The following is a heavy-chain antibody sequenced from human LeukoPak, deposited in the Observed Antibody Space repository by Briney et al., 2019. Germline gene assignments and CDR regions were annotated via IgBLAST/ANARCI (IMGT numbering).Heavy chain of an antibody. J-gene: IGHJ3*02. CDR3: ARGEYQLLLGAFDI. CDR1: GGPISSGGYY. CDR2: IYYSGST. Sequence: SETLSLTCTVSGGPISSGGYYWSWIRQHPGKGLEWIGYIYYSGSTYYNPPLKSRVTISVDTSKNQFSLKLSSVTAADTAVYYCARGEYQLLLGAFDIWGQGTMVTVSS. V-gene: IGHV4-31*03. D-gene: IGHD2-2*01.